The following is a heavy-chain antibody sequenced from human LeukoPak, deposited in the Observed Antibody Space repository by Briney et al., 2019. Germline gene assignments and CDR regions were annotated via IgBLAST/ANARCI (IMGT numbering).Heavy chain of an antibody. Sequence: GGSLRLSCAASGFTFSSYSMNWVRQAPGRGLEWVSSINSSSSYIYYADSVKGRFTISRDNAKNSLYLQMNSLRAEDTAVYYCAELGITMIGGVWGKGTTVTISS. CDR2: INSSSSYI. J-gene: IGHJ6*04. D-gene: IGHD3-10*02. CDR3: AELGITMIGGV. V-gene: IGHV3-21*01. CDR1: GFTFSSYS.